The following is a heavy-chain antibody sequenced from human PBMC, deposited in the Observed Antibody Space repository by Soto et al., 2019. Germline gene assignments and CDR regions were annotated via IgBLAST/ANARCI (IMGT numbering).Heavy chain of an antibody. CDR2: IYYSGST. V-gene: IGHV4-30-4*08. Sequence: SETLSLTCTVSGGSISSGGYYWSWIRQHPGKGLEWIGYIYYSGSTYYNPSLKSRVTISADTSMNQFSLALTSVTAADTAMYYCARGSTTEKVDSRGQRILVTVSS. CDR1: GGSISSGGYY. J-gene: IGHJ4*02. CDR3: ARGSTTEKVDS.